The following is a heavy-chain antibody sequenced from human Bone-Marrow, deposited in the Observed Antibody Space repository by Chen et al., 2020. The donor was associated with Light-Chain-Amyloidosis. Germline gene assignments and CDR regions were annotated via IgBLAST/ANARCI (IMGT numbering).Heavy chain of an antibody. CDR1: TYDFTGYH. CDR3: ANLWFDESFPDY. J-gene: IGHJ4*02. D-gene: IGHD2-21*01. Sequence: EVQLVQSGAEVRKPGATVKISCKVSTYDFTGYHMHWVQQAPGKGPEWMGLINPENGETVYAEKFQGRLTCTAETSIDTDYMELSGLRSEDTAVYYCANLWFDESFPDYWGQGTLVTVSS. V-gene: IGHV1-69-2*01. CDR2: INPENGET.